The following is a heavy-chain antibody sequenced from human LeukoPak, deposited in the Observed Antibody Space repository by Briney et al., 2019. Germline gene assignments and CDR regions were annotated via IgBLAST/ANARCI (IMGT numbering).Heavy chain of an antibody. D-gene: IGHD6-6*01. CDR3: ARYSSSSSLDY. V-gene: IGHV1-2*02. Sequence: ASVKVSCKASGYTFTGYYMHWVRQAPGQGLEWMGWINPNSGGTNYAQKFQGRVTMTRDTSISTAYMELSSLKSEDMAVYYCARYSSSSSLDYWGQGTLVTVSS. CDR2: INPNSGGT. CDR1: GYTFTGYY. J-gene: IGHJ4*02.